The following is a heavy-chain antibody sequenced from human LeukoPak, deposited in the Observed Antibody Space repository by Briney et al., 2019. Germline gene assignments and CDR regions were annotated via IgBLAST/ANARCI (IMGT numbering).Heavy chain of an antibody. CDR3: ARGRGCSYGFPRYYYYYMDV. CDR1: GGSFSGYY. J-gene: IGHJ6*03. D-gene: IGHD5-18*01. CDR2: INHSGST. V-gene: IGHV4-34*01. Sequence: SETLSLTCAVYGGSFSGYYWSWIRQPPGKGLEWIGEINHSGSTNYNPSLKSRVTISVDTSKNQFSLKLSSVTAADTAVYYCARGRGCSYGFPRYYYYYMDVWGKGTTVTVSS.